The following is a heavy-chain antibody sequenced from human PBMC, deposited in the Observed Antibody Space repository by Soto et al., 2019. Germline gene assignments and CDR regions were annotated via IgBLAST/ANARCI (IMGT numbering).Heavy chain of an antibody. CDR1: GGSISSGGYY. V-gene: IGHV4-31*03. CDR3: ARGFGSSWEKLNWFDP. Sequence: SETLSLTCTVSGGSISSGGYYWSWIRQHPGKGLEWIGYIYYSGSTYYNPSLKSRVTISVDTSKNQFSLKLSSVTAADTAVYYCARGFGSSWEKLNWFDPWGQGTLVTVSS. J-gene: IGHJ5*02. CDR2: IYYSGST. D-gene: IGHD6-13*01.